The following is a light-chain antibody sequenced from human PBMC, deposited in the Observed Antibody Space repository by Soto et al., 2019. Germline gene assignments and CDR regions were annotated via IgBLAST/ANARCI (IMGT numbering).Light chain of an antibody. J-gene: IGKJ1*01. V-gene: IGKV1-6*01. CDR2: AAS. CDR3: LQDYNYPRT. Sequence: AIQMTQSPSSLSASIGDRVTITCRASQDIRNELGWYQQKPGKAPKVLISAASSLEDGVPSRFSGSGSGTDFTLTISSLRPEDFAIYFCLQDYNYPRTFGQGTKVEIK. CDR1: QDIRNE.